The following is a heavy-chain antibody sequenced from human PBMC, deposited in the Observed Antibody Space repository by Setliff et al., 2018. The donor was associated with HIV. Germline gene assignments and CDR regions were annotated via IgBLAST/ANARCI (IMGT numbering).Heavy chain of an antibody. CDR2: IRSKANGGIT. Sequence: GGSLRLSCTASGFSFGDYVMNWVRQAPGKGLEWVGFIRSKANGGITEYAASVKGRFTISRDDSKSIAYLQMNSLKTEDTAVYYCTRDDYCIEHWGQGTLVTVSS. CDR3: TRDDYCIEH. V-gene: IGHV3-49*04. D-gene: IGHD4-17*01. CDR1: GFSFGDYV. J-gene: IGHJ4*02.